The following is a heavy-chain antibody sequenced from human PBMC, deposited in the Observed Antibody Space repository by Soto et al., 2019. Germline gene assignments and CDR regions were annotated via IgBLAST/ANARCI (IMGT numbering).Heavy chain of an antibody. CDR3: ASSLLWPLDLNY. Sequence: PGGSLRLSXAASGFTFNTFNMNWVRQAPGKGLGWVSSITNNDYTAYANAVKGRFTNSRDNAKNTLYLQMNSQRAEDTPVYYCASSLLWPLDLNYWGQGTLVTVSS. V-gene: IGHV3-21*01. J-gene: IGHJ4*02. D-gene: IGHD3-10*01. CDR1: GFTFNTFN. CDR2: ITNNDYT.